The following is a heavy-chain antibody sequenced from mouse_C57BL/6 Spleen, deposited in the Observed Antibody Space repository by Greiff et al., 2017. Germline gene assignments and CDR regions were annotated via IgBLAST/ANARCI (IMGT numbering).Heavy chain of an antibody. J-gene: IGHJ3*01. CDR1: GFTFSDYG. Sequence: EVKVVESGGGLVKPGGSLKLSCAASGFTFSDYGMHWVRQAPEKGLEWVAYISSGSSTIYYADTVKGRFTISRDNAKNTLFLQMTSLRSEDTAMYYCARKYSGTEAWFAYWGQGTLVTVSA. D-gene: IGHD4-1*01. CDR3: ARKYSGTEAWFAY. V-gene: IGHV5-17*01. CDR2: ISSGSSTI.